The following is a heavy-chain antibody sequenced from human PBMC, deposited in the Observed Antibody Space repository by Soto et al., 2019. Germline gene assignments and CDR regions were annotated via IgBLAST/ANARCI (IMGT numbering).Heavy chain of an antibody. CDR2: IYYSGST. V-gene: IGHV4-31*03. D-gene: IGHD4-17*01. J-gene: IGHJ4*02. CDR3: ARGNGDYVY. CDR1: GGSISSDGYY. Sequence: SETLSLTCIVSGGSISSDGYYWNWIRQNPGKGLEWIGYIYYSGSTYYNPSLKSRVTISVDTSKNQFSLKLSSVTAADTAVYYCARGNGDYVYWGQGTLVTVSS.